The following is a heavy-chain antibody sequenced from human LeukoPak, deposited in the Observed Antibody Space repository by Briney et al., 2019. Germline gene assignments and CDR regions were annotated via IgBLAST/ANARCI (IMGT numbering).Heavy chain of an antibody. Sequence: PGGSLRLSCAASGFTFSSYSMNWVREAPGKGLEWVSSISSSSSYIYYADSVKGRFTISRDNAKNSLYLQMNSLRAEDMAVYFCARVPLRQPHYFDYWGQGTLVTVSS. CDR1: GFTFSSYS. D-gene: IGHD2-2*01. CDR2: ISSSSSYI. J-gene: IGHJ4*02. CDR3: ARVPLRQPHYFDY. V-gene: IGHV3-21*01.